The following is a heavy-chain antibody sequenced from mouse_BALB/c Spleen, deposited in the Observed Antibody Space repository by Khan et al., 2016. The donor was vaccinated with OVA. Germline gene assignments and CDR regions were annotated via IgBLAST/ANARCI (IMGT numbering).Heavy chain of an antibody. J-gene: IGHJ2*01. V-gene: IGHV3-2*02. Sequence: EVQLVESGPGLVKPSQSLSLTCTVTGYSITSGYGWNWIRQFPGNKLEWMGYISYSGSTNYNQSLKSQISITRDTSKNQFFLQLNSVTTEDTATYYCARTARIKYWGQGTTLTVSS. D-gene: IGHD1-2*01. CDR3: ARTARIKY. CDR2: ISYSGST. CDR1: GYSITSGYG.